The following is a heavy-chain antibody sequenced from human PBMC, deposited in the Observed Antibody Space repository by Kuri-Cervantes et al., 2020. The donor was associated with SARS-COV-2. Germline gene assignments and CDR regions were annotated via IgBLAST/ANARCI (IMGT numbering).Heavy chain of an antibody. Sequence: GESLKISCAASGFTFSSSWMHWVCQAPEKGLEWVADIKCDGSEKYYVDSVKGRLTISRDNAKNSLYLQVNSLRAEDMTVYYCAKDSGYQLHYVYYYYGMDLWGQGTTVTVSS. CDR1: GFTFSSSW. CDR2: IKCDGSEK. D-gene: IGHD2-2*01. CDR3: AKDSGYQLHYVYYYYGMDL. V-gene: IGHV3-52*01. J-gene: IGHJ6*02.